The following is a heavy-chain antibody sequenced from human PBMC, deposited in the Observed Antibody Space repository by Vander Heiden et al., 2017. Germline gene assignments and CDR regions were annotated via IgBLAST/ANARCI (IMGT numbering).Heavy chain of an antibody. D-gene: IGHD3-10*01. Sequence: EVQPLESGGGLVQPGGSLRLSCAASGFTFSSYAMGWVRQAPGKGLEWVSAISGSGGSTYYADSVKGRFTISRDNSKNTLYLQMNSLRAEDTAVYYCAKDSEYGSGSYYNVGYFDYWGQGTLVTVSS. CDR2: ISGSGGST. V-gene: IGHV3-23*01. CDR1: GFTFSSYA. J-gene: IGHJ4*02. CDR3: AKDSEYGSGSYYNVGYFDY.